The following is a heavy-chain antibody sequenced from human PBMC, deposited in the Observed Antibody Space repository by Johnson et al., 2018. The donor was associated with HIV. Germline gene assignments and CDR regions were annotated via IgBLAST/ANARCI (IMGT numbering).Heavy chain of an antibody. V-gene: IGHV3-30*03. CDR3: ARVGYGVLLWFGVDDAFDI. CDR1: GFTFSSYG. CDR2: ISYDGSTK. J-gene: IGHJ3*02. Sequence: QMLLVESGGGVVQPGRSLRLSCAAYGFTFSSYGMHWVRQAPGKGLEWVAVISYDGSTKYYADSVKGRFPISRDNAKNTLYLQMNTLRAEDTAVYYCARVGYGVLLWFGVDDAFDIWGQGTMVTVSS. D-gene: IGHD3-10*01.